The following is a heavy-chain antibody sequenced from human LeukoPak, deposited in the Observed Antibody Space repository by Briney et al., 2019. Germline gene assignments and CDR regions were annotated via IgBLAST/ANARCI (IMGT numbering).Heavy chain of an antibody. CDR1: GYTFTSYA. J-gene: IGHJ4*02. CDR2: INTNTGNP. D-gene: IGHD3-3*01. CDR3: AKVSGGLRFLESTLGY. Sequence: ASVKVSCKASGYTFTSYAMNWVRQAPGQGLEWMGWINTNTGNPTYAQGFTGRFVFSLDTSVSTAYLQISSLKAEDTAVYYCAKVSGGLRFLESTLGYWGQGTLVTVSS. V-gene: IGHV7-4-1*02.